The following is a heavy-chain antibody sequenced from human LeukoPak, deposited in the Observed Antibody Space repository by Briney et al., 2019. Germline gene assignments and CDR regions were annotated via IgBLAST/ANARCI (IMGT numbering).Heavy chain of an antibody. D-gene: IGHD3-10*01. V-gene: IGHV4-61*01. Sequence: KPSETLSLTCTVSGGSVSSGSYYWSWIRQSPGKGLEWIVYIYYSGSTNYNPSLKSRVTISLDTAKNQFSLKLSSVTAADTAVYYCARGVLWFGEEIWGQGTLVTVSS. J-gene: IGHJ4*02. CDR3: ARGVLWFGEEI. CDR1: GGSVSSGSYY. CDR2: IYYSGST.